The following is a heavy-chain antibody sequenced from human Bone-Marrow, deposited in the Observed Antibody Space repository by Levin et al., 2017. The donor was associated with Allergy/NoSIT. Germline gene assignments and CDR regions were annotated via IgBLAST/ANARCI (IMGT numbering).Heavy chain of an antibody. Sequence: PGGSLRLSCTGSGFTFGDYAISWFRLAPGKGLEWLGFIRSKAYGGTTEYAASVRGRFTISRDNSKSVAYLQMNSLKTEDTALYYCTREEGWYCGSTNCYSNWFDPWGQGTLVTVSS. CDR3: TREEGWYCGSTNCYSNWFDP. D-gene: IGHD2-2*01. CDR1: GFTFGDYA. CDR2: IRSKAYGGTT. J-gene: IGHJ5*02. V-gene: IGHV3-49*03.